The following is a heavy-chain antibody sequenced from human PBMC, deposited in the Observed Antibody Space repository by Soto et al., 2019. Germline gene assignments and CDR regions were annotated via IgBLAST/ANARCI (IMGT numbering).Heavy chain of an antibody. Sequence: QVQLVESGGGVVQPGRSLRLSCAASGFIFSTYSIHWVRQAPGKGLEWVAVTTFDGINKYNADSVKGRFNISRDASEKPVYLQMNSLTTEDTAVYFCARETDGMDVWGQGTTVTVSS. J-gene: IGHJ6*02. CDR2: TTFDGINK. V-gene: IGHV3-30*03. CDR1: GFIFSTYS. CDR3: ARETDGMDV.